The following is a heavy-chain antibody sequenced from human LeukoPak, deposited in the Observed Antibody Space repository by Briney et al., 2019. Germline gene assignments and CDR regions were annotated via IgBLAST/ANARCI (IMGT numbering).Heavy chain of an antibody. V-gene: IGHV3-15*01. Sequence: GGSLRLSCAASGFTFSNAWMSWVRQAPGKGLEWAGRIKSKTDGGTTDYAAPVKGRFTISRDDSKNTLYLQMNSLKTEDTAVYYCTTDTWFGESQEYYFDYWGQGTLVTVSS. D-gene: IGHD3-10*01. CDR2: IKSKTDGGTT. CDR1: GFTFSNAW. CDR3: TTDTWFGESQEYYFDY. J-gene: IGHJ4*02.